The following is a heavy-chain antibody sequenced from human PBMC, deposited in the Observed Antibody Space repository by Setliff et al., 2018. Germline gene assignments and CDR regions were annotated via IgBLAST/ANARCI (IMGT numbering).Heavy chain of an antibody. V-gene: IGHV1-18*01. Sequence: ASVKVSCKTSGYTFNGYGIAWVRQAPGQGLEWMGWISAHTGNTYYTPKLHGRVTLTTDTSTSTAYMELRSLGSDDTAVYYCSRLVRYCTRTSCQRLSGGEFWGQGTLVTVSS. D-gene: IGHD2-8*01. CDR3: SRLVRYCTRTSCQRLSGGEF. CDR2: ISAHTGNT. CDR1: GYTFNGYG. J-gene: IGHJ4*02.